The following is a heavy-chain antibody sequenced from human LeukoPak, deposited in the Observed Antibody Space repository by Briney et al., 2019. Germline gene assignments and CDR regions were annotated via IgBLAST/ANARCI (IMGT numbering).Heavy chain of an antibody. CDR3: ARGLWAAAGMRYYGMDV. CDR2: INPNSGGT. Sequence: ASVKVSCKASGYTFTGYYMHWVRQAPGQGLEWMGWINPNSGGTNYAQKFQGRVTMTRDTSISTAYIELSRLRSDDTAVYYCARGLWAAAGMRYYGMDVWGQGTTVTVSS. D-gene: IGHD6-13*01. V-gene: IGHV1-2*02. J-gene: IGHJ6*02. CDR1: GYTFTGYY.